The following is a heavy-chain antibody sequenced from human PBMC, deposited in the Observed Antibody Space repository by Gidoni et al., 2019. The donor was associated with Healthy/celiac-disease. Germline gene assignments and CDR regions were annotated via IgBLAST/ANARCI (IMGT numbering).Heavy chain of an antibody. J-gene: IGHJ5*02. CDR3: ARPYYYDSSGSET. V-gene: IGHV3-48*01. Sequence: GESGGGLVQPGGSLRLSCAASGVTFSSYSMNWVRQAPGKGLEWVSYISSSSSTIYYADSVKGRFTISRDNAKNSLYLQMNSLRAEDTAVYYCARPYYYDSSGSETWGQGTLVTVSS. CDR1: GVTFSSYS. D-gene: IGHD3-22*01. CDR2: ISSSSSTI.